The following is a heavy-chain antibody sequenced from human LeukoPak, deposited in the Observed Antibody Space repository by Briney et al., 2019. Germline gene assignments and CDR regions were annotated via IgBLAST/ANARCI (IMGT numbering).Heavy chain of an antibody. CDR3: TATNDYYDSSGDYYNLNFDY. CDR2: IKSKTDGGTT. V-gene: IGHV3-15*01. D-gene: IGHD3-22*01. J-gene: IGHJ4*02. Sequence: GSLRLSCAASGFTFSNAWMSWVRQAPGEGLEWVGRIKSKTDGGTTEYAAPVKGRFTISRDDSKNTLYLQMNSLKTEDTAVYYCTATNDYYDSSGDYYNLNFDYWGQGTLVTVSS. CDR1: GFTFSNAW.